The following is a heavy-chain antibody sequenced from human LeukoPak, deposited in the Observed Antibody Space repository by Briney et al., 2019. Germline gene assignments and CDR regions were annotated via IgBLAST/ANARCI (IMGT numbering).Heavy chain of an antibody. CDR2: IKSKTGGGTT. CDR3: TTAYYYGTGGAHH. D-gene: IGHD3-10*01. Sequence: GESLRLSCAASGFTFSNAWMSWVRQAPGKGLEWVGHIKSKTGGGTTDYAAPVKGRFTISRDDSKDTLYLQVNSLKTADTAVYYCTTAYYYGTGGAHHWGQGTLVTVSS. CDR1: GFTFSNAW. J-gene: IGHJ5*02. V-gene: IGHV3-15*01.